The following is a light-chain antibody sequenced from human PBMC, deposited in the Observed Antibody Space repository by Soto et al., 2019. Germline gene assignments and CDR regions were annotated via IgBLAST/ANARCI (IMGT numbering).Light chain of an antibody. CDR1: KNDIGVYDF. CDR3: SSYAGSNIWV. Sequence: QSVLTQPPSASGSPGQSVTISCSGTKNDIGVYDFVSWYQHHPGKAPRLIIYEVVQRPSGVPDRFSGSKSGNTASLTVSGLQAEDEADYYCSSYAGSNIWVFGGGTKVTVL. J-gene: IGLJ3*02. V-gene: IGLV2-8*01. CDR2: EVV.